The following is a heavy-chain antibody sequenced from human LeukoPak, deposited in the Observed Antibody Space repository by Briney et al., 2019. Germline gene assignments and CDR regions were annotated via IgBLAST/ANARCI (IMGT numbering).Heavy chain of an antibody. J-gene: IGHJ3*02. Sequence: SQTLSLTCTVAGRSISSGSDYWSWIRQPAGKGLEWIGRIYTSGSTNYNPSLQSRVTISLDTSKNQFSLKLSSVTAADTAVYYCARAASSSWYGNDAFDIWGQGTMVTLSS. CDR3: ARAASSSWYGNDAFDI. D-gene: IGHD6-13*01. CDR2: IYTSGST. V-gene: IGHV4-61*02. CDR1: GRSISSGSDY.